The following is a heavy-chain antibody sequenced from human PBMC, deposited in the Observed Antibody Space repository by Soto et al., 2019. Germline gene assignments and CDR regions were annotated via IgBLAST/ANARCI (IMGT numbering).Heavy chain of an antibody. Sequence: PGGSLRLSCEASGFPFSSYWMHWVRQVPGKGLVGVSRINSDGSTTSYADSMKGRFTISRDNAKNTLYLQMNSLRAEDTAVYFCARESGARFCTTTTCFLPMDVWGKGTTVTVSS. J-gene: IGHJ6*03. V-gene: IGHV3-74*01. D-gene: IGHD2-8*01. CDR3: ARESGARFCTTTTCFLPMDV. CDR2: INSDGSTT. CDR1: GFPFSSYW.